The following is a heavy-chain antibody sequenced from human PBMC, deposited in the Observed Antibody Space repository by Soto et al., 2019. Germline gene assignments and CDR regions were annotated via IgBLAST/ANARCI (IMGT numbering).Heavy chain of an antibody. J-gene: IGHJ5*02. V-gene: IGHV4-30-4*01. D-gene: IGHD5-12*01. CDR3: ARDRIWLAWFDP. CDR2: IYYSGST. CDR1: GGSISSGDYY. Sequence: PSETLSLTCTVSGGSISSGDYYWSWIRQPPGKGLEWIGYIYYSGSTYYNPSLKSRVTISVDTSKNQFSLKLSSVTAADTAVYYCARDRIWLAWFDPWGQGTLVTVSS.